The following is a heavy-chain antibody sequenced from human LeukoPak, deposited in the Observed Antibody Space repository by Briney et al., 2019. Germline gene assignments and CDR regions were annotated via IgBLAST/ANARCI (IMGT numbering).Heavy chain of an antibody. CDR3: ARDPYGPAAFDI. CDR2: IYSGTTT. J-gene: IGHJ3*02. V-gene: IGHV3-66*02. CDR1: GFSVSSNY. Sequence: PGGSLRLSCAASGFSVSSNYMNWVRQAPGKGVEWVSGIYSGTTTYYADSVKGRFIISRDNSKNTLYLQMNSLRAEDTAVYYCARDPYGPAAFDIWGQGTMVTVSS. D-gene: IGHD2-8*01.